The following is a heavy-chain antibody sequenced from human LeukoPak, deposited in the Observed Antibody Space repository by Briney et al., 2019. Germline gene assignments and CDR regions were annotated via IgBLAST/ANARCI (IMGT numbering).Heavy chain of an antibody. CDR3: ATRGRIPYRGWFDP. Sequence: SGTLSLTCAVSGGSISSSNWWSWVRQPPGKGLEWIGEIYHSGSTNYNPSLKSRVTISVDTSKNQFSLKLSSVTAADTAVYYCATRGRIPYRGWFDPWGQGTLVTVSS. V-gene: IGHV4-4*02. CDR2: IYHSGST. J-gene: IGHJ5*02. CDR1: GGSISSSNW. D-gene: IGHD1-1*01.